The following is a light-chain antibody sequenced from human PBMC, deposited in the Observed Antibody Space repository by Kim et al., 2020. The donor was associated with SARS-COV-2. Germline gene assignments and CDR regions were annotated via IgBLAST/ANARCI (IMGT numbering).Light chain of an antibody. V-gene: IGKV3-15*01. CDR2: GAS. CDR1: QSISTN. J-gene: IGKJ2*01. CDR3: QQYNNWPYT. Sequence: SVSPGERVTLSCWASQSISTNLAWYQQKPGQAPRLLVHGASTRATAIPGRFSGSGSGTEFTLTISGLQSEDFAVYYCQQYNNWPYTFGQGTKLEIK.